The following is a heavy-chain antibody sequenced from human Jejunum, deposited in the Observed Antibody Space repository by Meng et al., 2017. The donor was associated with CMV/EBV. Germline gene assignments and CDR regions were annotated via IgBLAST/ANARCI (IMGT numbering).Heavy chain of an antibody. J-gene: IGHJ5*02. Sequence: SGFTLSHYWIGWVRQAPGKGLEWVANIKSDGSEEYYVDYVKGRFTISRDNSKNTLYLQMNSLRAEDTAVYYCAKAKGGGSLNWFDPWGQGTLVTVSS. V-gene: IGHV3-7*03. CDR3: AKAKGGGSLNWFDP. CDR2: IKSDGSEE. CDR1: GFTLSHYW. D-gene: IGHD6-13*01.